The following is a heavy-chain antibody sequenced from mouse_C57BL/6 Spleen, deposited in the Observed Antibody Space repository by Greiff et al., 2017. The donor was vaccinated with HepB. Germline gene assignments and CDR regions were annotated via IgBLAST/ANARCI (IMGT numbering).Heavy chain of an antibody. CDR3: AIAYRYYNRFAY. D-gene: IGHD2-12*01. Sequence: EVQLQQSGPELVKPGASVKIPCKASGYTFTDYNMDWVKQSHGKSLEWIGDINPNNGGTNYNQKFKGKATLTVDKSSSTAYMELSSLTSEDTAVYYCAIAYRYYNRFAYWGQGTPVTVSS. CDR2: INPNNGGT. J-gene: IGHJ2*01. V-gene: IGHV1-18*01. CDR1: GYTFTDYN.